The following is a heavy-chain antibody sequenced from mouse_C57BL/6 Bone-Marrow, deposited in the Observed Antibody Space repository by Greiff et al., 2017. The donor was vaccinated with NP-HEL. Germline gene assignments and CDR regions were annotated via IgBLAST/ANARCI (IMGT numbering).Heavy chain of an antibody. CDR2: IHPNSGST. V-gene: IGHV1-64*01. Sequence: QVQLQQPGAELVKPGASVKLSCKASGYTFTSYWMHWVKQRPGQGLEWIGMIHPNSGSTNYNEKFKSKATLTVDKSSSTAYMQLSSLTSEDSAVYYCARPPIYYYEDYWGQGTTLTVSS. D-gene: IGHD1-1*01. CDR1: GYTFTSYW. J-gene: IGHJ2*01. CDR3: ARPPIYYYEDY.